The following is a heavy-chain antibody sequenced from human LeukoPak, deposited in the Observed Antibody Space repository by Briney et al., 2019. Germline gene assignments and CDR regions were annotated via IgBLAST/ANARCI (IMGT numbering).Heavy chain of an antibody. CDR1: GFTFSSYG. CDR3: AKDTNSSGWYFLDY. Sequence: GGSLRLSCAASGFTFSSYGMHWVRQAPGKGLEWVAFIRYDGSNKYYADSVKGRFTISRDNSKNTLYLQRNSLRAEDTAVCYCAKDTNSSGWYFLDYWGQGTLVTVSS. CDR2: IRYDGSNK. D-gene: IGHD6-19*01. V-gene: IGHV3-30*02. J-gene: IGHJ4*02.